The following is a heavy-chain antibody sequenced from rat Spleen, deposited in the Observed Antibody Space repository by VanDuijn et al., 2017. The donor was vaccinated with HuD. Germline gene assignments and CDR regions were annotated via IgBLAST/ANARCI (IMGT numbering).Heavy chain of an antibody. V-gene: IGHV5-7*01. CDR1: GFTFSDYY. J-gene: IGHJ2*01. D-gene: IGHD1-4*01. CDR3: AKDKGGYTLDY. CDR2: IIYDGSST. Sequence: EVKLVESGGGLVQPGRSLKLSCAASGFTFSDYYMAWVRQAPKKGLEWVATIIYDGSSTYYRDSVKGRFTISRDNAKSSLYLQMDSLRSEDTSTYYCAKDKGGYTLDYWGQGVMVTVSS.